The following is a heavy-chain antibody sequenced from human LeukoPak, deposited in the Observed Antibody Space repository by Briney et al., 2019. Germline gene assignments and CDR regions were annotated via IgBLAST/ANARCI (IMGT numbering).Heavy chain of an antibody. CDR1: GGSFSGYY. CDR2: INHSGST. J-gene: IGHJ4*02. Sequence: PSETLSLTCAAYGGSFSGYYWSWIRQPPGKGLEWIGEINHSGSTNYNPSLKSRVTISVDTSKNQFSLKLSSVTAADTAVYYCARGRYYYDSSGLFFDYWGQGTLVTVSS. V-gene: IGHV4-34*01. CDR3: ARGRYYYDSSGLFFDY. D-gene: IGHD3-22*01.